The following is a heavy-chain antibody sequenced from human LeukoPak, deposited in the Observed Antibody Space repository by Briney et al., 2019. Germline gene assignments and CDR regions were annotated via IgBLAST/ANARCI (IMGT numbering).Heavy chain of an antibody. D-gene: IGHD6-13*01. V-gene: IGHV3-66*02. CDR3: GSGSSSWSPFDY. J-gene: IGHJ4*02. Sequence: GGSLRLSCAASGFTVSSNYMSWVRQAPGKGLEWVSVIYSGGSTYYVDSVKGRFTISRDNSKNTLYLQMNSLRAEDTAVYYCGSGSSSWSPFDYWGQGTLVTVSS. CDR1: GFTVSSNY. CDR2: IYSGGST.